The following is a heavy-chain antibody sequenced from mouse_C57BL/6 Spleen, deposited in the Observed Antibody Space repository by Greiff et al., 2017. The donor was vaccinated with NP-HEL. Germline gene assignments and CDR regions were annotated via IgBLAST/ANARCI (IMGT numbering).Heavy chain of an antibody. CDR2: INYDGSST. CDR3: ARGDYGSTYYFDY. Sequence: EVHLVESEGGLVQPGSSMKLSCTASGFTFSDYYMAWVRQVPEKGLEWVANINYDGSSTYYLDSLKSRFIISRDNAKNILYLQMSSLKSEDTATYYCARGDYGSTYYFDYWGQGTTLTVSS. J-gene: IGHJ2*01. V-gene: IGHV5-16*01. CDR1: GFTFSDYY. D-gene: IGHD1-1*01.